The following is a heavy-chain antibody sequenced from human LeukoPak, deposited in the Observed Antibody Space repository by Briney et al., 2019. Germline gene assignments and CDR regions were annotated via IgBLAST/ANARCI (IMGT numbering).Heavy chain of an antibody. Sequence: PGGSLRLSCAASGFTFSSYGMHWVRQAPGKGLEWVALISYDGSNKYYANSVKGRFTNSRDNSKNTLYLQMNSLRAEDTAVYYCAREGVYYYDSSGSGGYYFDYWGQGTLVTVSS. V-gene: IGHV3-33*01. D-gene: IGHD3-22*01. J-gene: IGHJ4*02. CDR2: ISYDGSNK. CDR1: GFTFSSYG. CDR3: AREGVYYYDSSGSGGYYFDY.